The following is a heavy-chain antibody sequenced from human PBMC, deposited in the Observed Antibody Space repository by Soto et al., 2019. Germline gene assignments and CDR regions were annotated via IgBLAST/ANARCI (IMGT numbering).Heavy chain of an antibody. CDR1: GFTFSSYA. J-gene: IGHJ5*02. V-gene: IGHV3-23*01. CDR2: ISGSGGST. D-gene: IGHD3-10*01. CDR3: AKYKRDSGSRSES. Sequence: EVQLLESGGGLVQPGGSLRLSCAASGFTFSSYAMSWVRQAPGKGLEWVSGISGSGGSTYYADSVKGRFTISRDNSKSPLYLQMNSLRAEDTAIYYGAKYKRDSGSRSESWGQGTLVTVSS.